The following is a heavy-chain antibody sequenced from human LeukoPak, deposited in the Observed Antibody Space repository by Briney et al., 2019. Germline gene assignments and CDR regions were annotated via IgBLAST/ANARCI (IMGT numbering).Heavy chain of an antibody. CDR1: GFSVTTAYY. J-gene: IGHJ4*02. D-gene: IGHD1-26*01. CDR2: ISHSGSP. V-gene: IGHV4-38-2*02. Sequence: PSETLSLTCTVSGFSVTTAYYWGWIRQPPGKGLEWIGSISHSGSPYYNPSLKTRVAISLDTSKNHFSLRLSSVTAADTAVYYCARGDRAWDFQHRGGKFDDWGQGTLVTVSS. CDR3: ARGDRAWDFQHRGGKFDD.